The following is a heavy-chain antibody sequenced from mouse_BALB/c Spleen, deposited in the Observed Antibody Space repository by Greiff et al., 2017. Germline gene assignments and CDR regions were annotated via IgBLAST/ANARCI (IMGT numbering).Heavy chain of an antibody. CDR2: IDTSDSYT. Sequence: QVHVKQSGAELVMPGASVKMSCKASGYTFTDYWMHWVKQRPGQGLEWIGAIDTSDSYTSYNQKFKGKATLTVDESSSTAYMQLSSLTSEDSAVYYCARADPFYAMDYWGQGTSVTVSS. CDR3: ARADPFYAMDY. V-gene: IGHV1-69*01. CDR1: GYTFTDYW. J-gene: IGHJ4*01. D-gene: IGHD3-3*01.